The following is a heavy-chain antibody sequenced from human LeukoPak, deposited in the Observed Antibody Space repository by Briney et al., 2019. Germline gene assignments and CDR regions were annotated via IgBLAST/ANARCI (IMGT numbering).Heavy chain of an antibody. J-gene: IGHJ4*02. V-gene: IGHV3-23*01. Sequence: PGGSLRLSCAASGFTFSSYAMSRVRQAPGKGLEWVSAISGSGGSTYYADSVKGRFTISRDNSKNTLYLQINSLRAEDTAVYYCAKEQGYSYGYDYWGQGTLVTVSS. CDR1: GFTFSSYA. CDR2: ISGSGGST. CDR3: AKEQGYSYGYDY. D-gene: IGHD5-18*01.